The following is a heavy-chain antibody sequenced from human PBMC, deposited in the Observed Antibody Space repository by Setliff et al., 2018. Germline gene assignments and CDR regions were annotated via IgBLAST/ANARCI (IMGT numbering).Heavy chain of an antibody. Sequence: SETLSLTCSVSGASVSNVNYYWGWNRQPPGKGLEWVASIYYSGKTYSNPSFKSRVTMSLDKSKNQFSLKLASVTAADTALYYCARIGHFDFWRGFGVGAFDLWGHGSVVTVSS. J-gene: IGHJ3*01. V-gene: IGHV4-39*01. D-gene: IGHD3-3*01. CDR3: ARIGHFDFWRGFGVGAFDL. CDR1: GASVSNVNYY. CDR2: IYYSGKT.